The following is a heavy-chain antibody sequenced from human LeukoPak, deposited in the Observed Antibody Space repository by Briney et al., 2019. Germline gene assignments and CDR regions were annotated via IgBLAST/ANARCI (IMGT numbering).Heavy chain of an antibody. CDR1: GASICSYL. J-gene: IGHJ5*02. Sequence: SETLSLTCTVSGASICSYLWSWIRQPAGKGLERIGRIYISGSTNYNPSLKSRVTLSLDTSKNQFSLNLSSVTAADTAVYYCARDPFGDFHFDPWGQGTLVTVSS. V-gene: IGHV4-4*07. CDR2: IYISGST. D-gene: IGHD3-16*01. CDR3: ARDPFGDFHFDP.